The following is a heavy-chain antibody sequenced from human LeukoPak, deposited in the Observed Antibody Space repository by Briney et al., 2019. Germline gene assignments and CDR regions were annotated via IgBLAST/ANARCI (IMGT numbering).Heavy chain of an antibody. CDR1: GFTFSSYG. D-gene: IGHD3-9*01. Sequence: GGSLRLSCAASGFTFSSYGMHWVRQAPGKGLEWVAVISYDGSNKYYADSVKGRFTISRDNSKNTLYLQMNSLRAEDTAVYYCARGYYDILTGYFFAPYYYYVMDVWGQGTTVTVSS. J-gene: IGHJ6*02. V-gene: IGHV3-30*03. CDR2: ISYDGSNK. CDR3: ARGYYDILTGYFFAPYYYYVMDV.